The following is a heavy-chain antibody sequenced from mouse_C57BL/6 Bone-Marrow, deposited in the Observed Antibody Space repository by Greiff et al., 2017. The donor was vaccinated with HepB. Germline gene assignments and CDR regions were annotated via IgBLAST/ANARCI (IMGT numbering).Heavy chain of an antibody. J-gene: IGHJ3*01. CDR1: GYTFTSYG. Sequence: QVQLQQSGAELARPGASVKLSCKASGYTFTSYGISWVKQRTGQGLEWIGEIYPRSGNTYYNEKFKGKATLTADKSSSTAYMELRSLTSEDSAVYFCARWGGYSFAYWGQGTLVTVSA. CDR2: IYPRSGNT. V-gene: IGHV1-81*01. CDR3: ARWGGYSFAY. D-gene: IGHD2-3*01.